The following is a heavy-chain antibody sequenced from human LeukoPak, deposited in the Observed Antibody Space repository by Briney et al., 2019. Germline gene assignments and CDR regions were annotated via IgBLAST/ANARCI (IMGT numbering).Heavy chain of an antibody. Sequence: ASVKVSCKASGYTFTGYFMHWARQAPGQGLEWMGWIHSNSGGIHCAQRFQGRVTLTRDTSLSTAYMELSGLTSDDTAVYYCVRDVVMLPDARGYDHWGRGTLVTVSS. CDR3: VRDVVMLPDARGYDH. CDR2: IHSNSGGI. D-gene: IGHD2-2*01. CDR1: GYTFTGYF. V-gene: IGHV1-2*02. J-gene: IGHJ4*02.